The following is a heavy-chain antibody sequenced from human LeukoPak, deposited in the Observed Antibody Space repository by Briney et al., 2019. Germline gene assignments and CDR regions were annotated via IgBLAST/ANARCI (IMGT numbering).Heavy chain of an antibody. V-gene: IGHV4-4*07. J-gene: IGHJ3*02. Sequence: SETLSLTCTVSGGSISTYYWSWLRQPAGKGLEWIGRIYSSTTTNLNPSLKSRVTLSIDASKNQVSLRLSSVTAADTAVYYCARGRYCTATICGGGDAFDIWGQGTVVTVSS. D-gene: IGHD2-8*02. CDR1: GGSISTYY. CDR3: ARGRYCTATICGGGDAFDI. CDR2: IYSSTTT.